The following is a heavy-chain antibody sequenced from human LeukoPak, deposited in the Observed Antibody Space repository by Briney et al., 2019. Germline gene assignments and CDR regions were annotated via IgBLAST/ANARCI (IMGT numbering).Heavy chain of an antibody. Sequence: PGGSLRLSCAASGFTFSSYSMNWVRQAPGKGLEWVSSISSSSSYIYYADSVKGRFTISRDNAKNSLYLQMSSLRAEDTAVYYCARDSGVVAAITSYFDYWGQGTLVTVSS. V-gene: IGHV3-21*01. CDR2: ISSSSSYI. J-gene: IGHJ4*02. CDR3: ARDSGVVAAITSYFDY. D-gene: IGHD2-15*01. CDR1: GFTFSSYS.